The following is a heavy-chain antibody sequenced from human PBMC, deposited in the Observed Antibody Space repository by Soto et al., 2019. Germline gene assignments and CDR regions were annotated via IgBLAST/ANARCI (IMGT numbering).Heavy chain of an antibody. Sequence: SETLSLTCAVYGGSFSGYYWSWIRQPPGKGLEWIGSIYYSGSTYYNPSLKSRVTISVDTSKNQFSLKLSSVTAADTAVYYCARHTVTTEFDYWGQGTLVTVSS. CDR3: ARHTVTTEFDY. V-gene: IGHV4-34*01. D-gene: IGHD4-17*01. CDR1: GGSFSGYY. J-gene: IGHJ4*02. CDR2: IYYSGST.